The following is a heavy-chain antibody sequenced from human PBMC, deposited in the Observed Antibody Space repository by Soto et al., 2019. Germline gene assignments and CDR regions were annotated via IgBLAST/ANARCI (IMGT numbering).Heavy chain of an antibody. CDR1: GYTFTSYD. V-gene: IGHV1-8*01. J-gene: IGHJ4*02. D-gene: IGHD3-10*01. CDR2: MNPDSGNT. CDR3: ARSVGGSNVNFDY. Sequence: QVQLVQSGAEVRTPGASVKVSCKASGYTFTSYDINWVRQATGQGPEWMGWMNPDSGNTGYVQKFQGRVTMTRNTPISTAYRELSSLRSEDTAVYYCARSVGGSNVNFDYWGQGTLVTVSS.